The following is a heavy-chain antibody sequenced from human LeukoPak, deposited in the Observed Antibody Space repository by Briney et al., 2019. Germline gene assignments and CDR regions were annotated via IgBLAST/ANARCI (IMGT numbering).Heavy chain of an antibody. CDR2: ISGSGDTT. Sequence: GGSLRLSCAVSEFTFSSYAMSWVRQAPEKGLDWVSTISGSGDTTYYADSVKGRFTISRDNSKHTLYLHMNSLRAEDTAVYYCAKGSISVYYGNFDYWGQGNLLSLSS. J-gene: IGHJ4*02. CDR1: EFTFSSYA. V-gene: IGHV3-23*01. D-gene: IGHD3-10*01. CDR3: AKGSISVYYGNFDY.